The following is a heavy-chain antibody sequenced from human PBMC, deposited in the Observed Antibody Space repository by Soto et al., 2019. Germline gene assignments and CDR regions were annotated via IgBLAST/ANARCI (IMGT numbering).Heavy chain of an antibody. Sequence: PSETLSLTCTVSGGSISDISYCWGWIRQPPGKGLQWIGCMFYSGATYYNPSLKNRVTLSVDTSNNEFSLKLVSVTAPDTAVYYCARHKSGSDWLDPWGQGTLVTDS. CDR1: GGSISDISYC. CDR2: MFYSGAT. CDR3: ARHKSGSDWLDP. V-gene: IGHV4-39*01. J-gene: IGHJ5*02. D-gene: IGHD2-15*01.